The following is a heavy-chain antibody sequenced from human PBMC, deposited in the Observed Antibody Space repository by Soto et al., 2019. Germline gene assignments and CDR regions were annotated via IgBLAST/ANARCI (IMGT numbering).Heavy chain of an antibody. CDR1: GFSFSAYG. CDR3: AKYRVGWELLPFDA. J-gene: IGHJ4*02. V-gene: IGHV3-23*01. Sequence: GGSLRLSCVGSGFSFSAYGMSWVRQAPGKGLEWVATIRDSGGATYYADSVTGRFTISRDNSDNTVSLQMSSLRGEDTAIYYCAKYRVGWELLPFDAWGQGILVPVSS. CDR2: IRDSGGAT. D-gene: IGHD1-26*01.